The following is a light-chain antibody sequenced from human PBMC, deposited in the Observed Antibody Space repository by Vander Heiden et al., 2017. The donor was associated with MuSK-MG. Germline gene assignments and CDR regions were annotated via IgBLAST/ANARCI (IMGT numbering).Light chain of an antibody. J-gene: IGKJ2*01. Sequence: DIQMTPSPSSLSASIGDRVTITCQASQDIGNYLNWYQQKPGKAPKLLIFEASNLETGVPSRFSGSGSGTDFTFTISSLQPEDIATYYCQQEDNLPYTFGQGTKLEIK. CDR1: QDIGNY. CDR3: QQEDNLPYT. V-gene: IGKV1-33*01. CDR2: EAS.